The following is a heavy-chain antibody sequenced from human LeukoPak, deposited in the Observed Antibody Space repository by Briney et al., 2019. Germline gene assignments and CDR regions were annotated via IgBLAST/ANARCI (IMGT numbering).Heavy chain of an antibody. CDR3: ARSGSSSWYSGFPSHYYYYYYMDV. D-gene: IGHD6-13*01. Sequence: ASVKVSCKASGYTFTSYDINWVRQAPGQGLEWMGWISAYNGNTNYAQKLQGRVTMTTDTSTSTAYMELRSLRSDDTAVYYCARSGSSSWYSGFPSHYYYYYYMDVWGKGTTVTVSS. CDR2: ISAYNGNT. V-gene: IGHV1-18*01. CDR1: GYTFTSYD. J-gene: IGHJ6*03.